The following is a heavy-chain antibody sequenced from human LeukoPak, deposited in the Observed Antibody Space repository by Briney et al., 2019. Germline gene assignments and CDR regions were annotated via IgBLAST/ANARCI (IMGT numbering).Heavy chain of an antibody. CDR3: ARAFHSSGWYPDAFDI. CDR1: GYTFTGYY. V-gene: IGHV1-2*02. D-gene: IGHD6-19*01. CDR2: INPNSGGT. Sequence: ASVKVSCKASGYTFTGYYMHWVRQAPGQGLEWMGWINPNSGGTNYAQKFQGRVTMTRDTSISTAYMELSRLRSDDTAVYYCARAFHSSGWYPDAFDIWGQGTMVTVSS. J-gene: IGHJ3*02.